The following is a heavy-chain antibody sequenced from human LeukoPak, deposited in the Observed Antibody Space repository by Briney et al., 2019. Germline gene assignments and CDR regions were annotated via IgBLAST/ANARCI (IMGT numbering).Heavy chain of an antibody. V-gene: IGHV3-23*01. D-gene: IGHD3-22*01. CDR2: ISGSGGST. CDR3: AAERGVTMIVVVITFDY. CDR1: GFTFSSYA. Sequence: PGGSLRLSCAASGFTFSSYAMSWVRQAPGKGLEWVSAISGSGGSTYYAGSVKGRFTISRDNSKNTLYLQMNSLRAEDTAVYYCAAERGVTMIVVVITFDYWGQGTLVTVSS. J-gene: IGHJ4*02.